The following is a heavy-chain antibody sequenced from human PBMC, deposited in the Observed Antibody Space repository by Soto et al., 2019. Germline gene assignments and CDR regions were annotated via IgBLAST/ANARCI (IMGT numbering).Heavy chain of an antibody. J-gene: IGHJ6*02. Sequence: ASVKVSCKVSGYTLTELSMHWVRQAPGKGLEWMGGFDPEDGETIYAQKFQGRVTMTEDTSTDTAYMELSSLRSEDTAVYYCATSRDWRGYYYYGTDVWGQGTTVTVSS. CDR2: FDPEDGET. V-gene: IGHV1-24*01. CDR3: ATSRDWRGYYYYGTDV. CDR1: GYTLTELS. D-gene: IGHD1-1*01.